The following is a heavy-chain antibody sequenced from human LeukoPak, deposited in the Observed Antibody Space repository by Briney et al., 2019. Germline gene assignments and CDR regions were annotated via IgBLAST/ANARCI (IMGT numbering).Heavy chain of an antibody. V-gene: IGHV1-69*04. CDR3: ARAVPNIALVDY. Sequence: SVKVSCKASGGTFSSYAISWVRQAPGQGLEWMGRIFPMLGIANYAQKFQGRVTITADKSTTTAYMELSSLRSEGTAVYYFARAVPNIALVDYWGQGTLVTVSS. CDR2: IFPMLGIA. J-gene: IGHJ4*02. D-gene: IGHD2-8*02. CDR1: GGTFSSYA.